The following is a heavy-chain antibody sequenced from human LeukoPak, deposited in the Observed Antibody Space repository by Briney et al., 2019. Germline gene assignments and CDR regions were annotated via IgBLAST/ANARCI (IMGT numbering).Heavy chain of an antibody. CDR2: IYHSGTT. D-gene: IGHD1-26*01. CDR3: ARGKAYSGSYYGIFDY. CDR1: GFSISNDYY. J-gene: IGHJ4*02. Sequence: PSETLSLTCTVSGFSISNDYYWPWLRQPPGKGLEWIGGIYHSGTTYYNPSLRGRVSISLDTSKTQFSLKLSSVTAADTAVYYCARGKAYSGSYYGIFDYWGQGTLVTVSS. V-gene: IGHV4-38-2*02.